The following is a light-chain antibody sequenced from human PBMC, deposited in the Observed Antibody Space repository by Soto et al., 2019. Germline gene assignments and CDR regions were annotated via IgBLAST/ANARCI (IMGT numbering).Light chain of an antibody. J-gene: IGKJ2*01. Sequence: ENVLTPSPGTMSLSPGERATLSCRASQSVTNSFFAWYQQQPGQAPRLLSYGVSSRATGIPDRFSGSGSGTDFTLTISRLEPEDFVVSHCQQYSTLPHTVGQGTKTEVK. CDR3: QQYSTLPHT. CDR2: GVS. V-gene: IGKV3-20*01. CDR1: QSVTNSF.